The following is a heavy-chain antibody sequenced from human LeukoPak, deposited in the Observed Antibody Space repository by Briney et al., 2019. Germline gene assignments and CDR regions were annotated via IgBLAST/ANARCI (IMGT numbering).Heavy chain of an antibody. CDR2: INRNSGGA. CDR1: GYTFSGYY. Sequence: GASVKVSCKASGYTFSGYYMHWVRQAPGQGLEWMGWINRNSGGANYAQKFQGRVTMTRDASISTAYMELSRLTSDDTAVYYCATETGDSAFDIWGQGTMVTVSS. V-gene: IGHV1-2*02. J-gene: IGHJ3*02. CDR3: ATETGDSAFDI. D-gene: IGHD7-27*01.